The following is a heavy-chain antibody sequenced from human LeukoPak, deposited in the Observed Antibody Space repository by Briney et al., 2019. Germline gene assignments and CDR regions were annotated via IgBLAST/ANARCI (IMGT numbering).Heavy chain of an antibody. J-gene: IGHJ4*02. D-gene: IGHD3-22*01. CDR2: IKRDGSEK. V-gene: IGHV3-7*01. CDR1: GFAFSSYW. CDR3: ASSDSSGRYPFDY. Sequence: PGGSLRLSCAASGFAFSSYWMSWVRQAPGKRLEWVANIKRDGSEKYYVDSVKGRFTISRDNAKNSLFLQMNSLRAEDTAVYYCASSDSSGRYPFDYWAQGTLVTVSS.